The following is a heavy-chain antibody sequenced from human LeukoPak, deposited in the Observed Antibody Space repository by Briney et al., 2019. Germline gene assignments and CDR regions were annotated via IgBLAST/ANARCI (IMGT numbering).Heavy chain of an antibody. J-gene: IGHJ3*02. CDR3: ARLTHSKYCSGGSCYSDAFDI. D-gene: IGHD2-15*01. V-gene: IGHV4-59*01. Sequence: SETLSLTCTVSGGSISSTFYWSWIRQPPGKGLEWIGYIYYSGSTNYNPSLRSRVTISVDTSKNQFSLKLSSVTAADTAVYYCARLTHSKYCSGGSCYSDAFDIWGQGTMVTVSS. CDR1: GGSISSTFY. CDR2: IYYSGST.